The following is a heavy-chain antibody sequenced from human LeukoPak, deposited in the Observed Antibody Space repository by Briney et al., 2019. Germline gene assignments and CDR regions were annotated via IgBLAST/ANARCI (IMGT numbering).Heavy chain of an antibody. Sequence: SQTLSLTCAISGDSVSSNSVTWNWIRQSPSRGLEWLGRTYYRSRWSNNYAVSVKSRITINPDTSKNQFSLQLNSVTPEDTAVYYCARGDQGFDSWGQGTLVTVSS. J-gene: IGHJ4*02. V-gene: IGHV6-1*01. CDR1: GDSVSSNSVT. CDR2: TYYRSRWSN. CDR3: ARGDQGFDS.